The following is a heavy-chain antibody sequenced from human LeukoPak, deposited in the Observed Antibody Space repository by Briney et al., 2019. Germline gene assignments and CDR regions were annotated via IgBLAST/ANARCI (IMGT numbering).Heavy chain of an antibody. D-gene: IGHD6-13*01. J-gene: IGHJ6*02. CDR2: IIPIFGRT. V-gene: IGHV1-69*13. CDR3: ARGQHLAQNSYYYGMDA. CDR1: GGNFSSYA. Sequence: SVKVSCKASGGNFSSYAISWVRQAPGQGLEWMGGIIPIFGRTDNVQKFQGRVTITADESTSTVYMELSSLRSEDTAVYYCARGQHLAQNSYYYGMDAWGQGTTVTVSS.